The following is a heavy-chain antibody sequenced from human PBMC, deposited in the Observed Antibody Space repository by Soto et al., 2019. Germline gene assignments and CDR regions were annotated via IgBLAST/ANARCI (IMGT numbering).Heavy chain of an antibody. D-gene: IGHD2-15*01. V-gene: IGHV1-69*13. CDR3: ARDLAPHYSHRSEWAYYFDY. CDR1: GGTFSSYA. Sequence: ASVKVSCKASGGTFSSYAISWVRQAPGQGLEWMGGIIPIFGTANYAQKFQGRVTITADESTSTAYMELSSLRSEDTAVYYCARDLAPHYSHRSEWAYYFDYWGQGTLVTVSS. CDR2: IIPIFGTA. J-gene: IGHJ4*02.